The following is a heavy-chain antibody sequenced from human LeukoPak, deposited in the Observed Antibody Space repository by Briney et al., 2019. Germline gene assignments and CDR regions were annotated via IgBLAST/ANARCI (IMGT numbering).Heavy chain of an antibody. CDR1: GYTFTNYY. J-gene: IGHJ4*02. CDR3: ARDYYGGHNLYNFDF. CDR2: INPSGGRT. V-gene: IGHV1-46*01. D-gene: IGHD3-10*01. Sequence: ASVKVSCKASGYTFTNYYIHWVRQAPGQGLEWMGRINPSGGRTTYAKKFQGRVTMTRDTSTNTVYTELSSLRSDDTAVYYCARDYYGGHNLYNFDFWGQGTRVIVSS.